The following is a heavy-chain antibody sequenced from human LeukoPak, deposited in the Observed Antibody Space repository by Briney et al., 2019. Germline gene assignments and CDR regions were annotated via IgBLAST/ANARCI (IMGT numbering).Heavy chain of an antibody. V-gene: IGHV3-30*02. J-gene: IGHJ4*02. CDR1: GFTFNSYG. D-gene: IGHD3-10*01. CDR2: IWYDGNNK. CDR3: AKDPLQYGSGSYYFDY. Sequence: GGSLRLSCAASGFTFNSYGMHWVRQAPGKGLEGVAFIWYDGNNKYYADSVKGRFTISRDSSKSSLYLQMNSLRAEDTAVYYCAKDPLQYGSGSYYFDYWGQGTLVTVSS.